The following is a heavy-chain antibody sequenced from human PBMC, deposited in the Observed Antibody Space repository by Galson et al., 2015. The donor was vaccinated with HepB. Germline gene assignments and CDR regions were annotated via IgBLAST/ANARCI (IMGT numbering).Heavy chain of an antibody. J-gene: IGHJ4*02. CDR1: GFTFTTYT. CDR2: FSKSGGT. V-gene: IGHV3-23*01. CDR3: AKGGPGDGHGDFDY. D-gene: IGHD2-8*01. Sequence: SLRLSCAASGFTFTTYTMTWLRQAPGKGLEWVSRFSKSGGTSYAESVKRRFTISRDNSKSTLYMQMNSLRAEDTALYYSAKGGPGDGHGDFDYWVQGTLFTVSS.